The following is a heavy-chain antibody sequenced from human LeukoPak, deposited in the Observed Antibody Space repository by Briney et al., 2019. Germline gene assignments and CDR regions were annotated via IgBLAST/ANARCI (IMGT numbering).Heavy chain of an antibody. CDR2: IKQDGSEK. J-gene: IGHJ6*02. CDR1: EFIFGSYW. Sequence: GGSLRLSCVGTEFIFGSYWMSWVRQAPGKGLEWVANIKQDGSEKHYVDSVKGRFTVFRDNDKNSLYLQMNRLRAEDTAMYFCARGYKSEPPAKYGMDVWGRGTTVIVSS. D-gene: IGHD5-12*01. V-gene: IGHV3-7*01. CDR3: ARGYKSEPPAKYGMDV.